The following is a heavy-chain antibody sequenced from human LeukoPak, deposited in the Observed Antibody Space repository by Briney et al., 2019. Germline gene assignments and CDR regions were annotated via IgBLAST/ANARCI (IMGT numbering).Heavy chain of an antibody. CDR1: GGSISSGSYY. CDR3: ARDRSTVLWFGELNYYYYMDV. V-gene: IGHV4-61*02. J-gene: IGHJ6*03. CDR2: IYTSGST. D-gene: IGHD3-10*01. Sequence: PSETLSLTCTVSGGSISSGSYYWSWIRQPAGKGLEWIGRIYTSGSTNYNPSLKSRVTISVDTSKNQFSLKLSSVTAADTAVYYCARDRSTVLWFGELNYYYYMDVWGKGTTVTISS.